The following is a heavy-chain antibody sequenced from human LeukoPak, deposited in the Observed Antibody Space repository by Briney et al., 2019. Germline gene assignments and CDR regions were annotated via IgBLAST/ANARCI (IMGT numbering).Heavy chain of an antibody. D-gene: IGHD5-18*01. Sequence: ASVKVSCKASGYSFTTYDINWVRQATGQGLEWMGWLNPNSGNTGYAQRFQGRVTMTRDTSISTAYMELNSLTSEDTAVYYCAKNVRDTGTFDYWGQGTLVTVSS. J-gene: IGHJ4*02. CDR1: GYSFTTYD. CDR2: LNPNSGNT. CDR3: AKNVRDTGTFDY. V-gene: IGHV1-8*01.